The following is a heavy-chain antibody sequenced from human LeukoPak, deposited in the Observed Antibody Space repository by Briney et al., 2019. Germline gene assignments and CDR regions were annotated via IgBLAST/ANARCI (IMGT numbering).Heavy chain of an antibody. V-gene: IGHV3-30*18. J-gene: IGHJ4*02. CDR1: GFTFSTYG. Sequence: GGSLRLSCAASGFTFSTYGMHWVRQAPGKGLEWVAVISYDGSNKYYADSVKGRFTMSRDNSKNTLYLQMNSLRVEDTAVYYCVKDQVFRGAAAPFDYWGQGPLVTVSS. CDR3: VKDQVFRGAAAPFDY. CDR2: ISYDGSNK. D-gene: IGHD2-2*01.